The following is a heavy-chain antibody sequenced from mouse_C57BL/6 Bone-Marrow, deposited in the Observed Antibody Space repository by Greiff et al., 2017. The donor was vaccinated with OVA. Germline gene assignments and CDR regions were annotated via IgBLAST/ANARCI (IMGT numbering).Heavy chain of an antibody. V-gene: IGHV1-61*01. CDR1: GYTFTSYW. J-gene: IGHJ3*01. CDR3: ASRGGFAY. Sequence: VKQSCKASGYTFTSYWMDWVKQRPGQGLEWIGNIYPSDSETHYNQKFKDKATLTVDKSSSTAYMQLSSLTSEDSAVYYCASRGGFAYWGQGTLVTVSA. CDR2: IYPSDSET.